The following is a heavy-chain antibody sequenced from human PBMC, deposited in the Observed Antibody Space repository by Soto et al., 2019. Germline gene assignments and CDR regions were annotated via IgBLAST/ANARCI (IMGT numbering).Heavy chain of an antibody. CDR2: IYYIGST. J-gene: IGHJ6*03. CDR1: GGPISSSNNY. V-gene: IGHV4-39*01. CDR3: ARLGDRLNYYYMEV. Sequence: QLQLQESGQGLVKPAETLSVSCTVSGGPISSSNNYWGWIRKPPGKGLDWIGSIYYIGSTYYNPSVQSRVTISGDTSHNQYALKVRYVTDAETAVYFCARLGDRLNYYYMEVWGKGTTVTVSS. D-gene: IGHD3-16*01.